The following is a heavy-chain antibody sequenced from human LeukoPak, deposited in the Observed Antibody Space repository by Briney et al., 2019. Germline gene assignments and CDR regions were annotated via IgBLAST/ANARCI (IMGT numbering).Heavy chain of an antibody. J-gene: IGHJ4*02. CDR3: ARGLMMAVAGRGEFHY. CDR1: GFXFNNYA. V-gene: IGHV4-59*01. D-gene: IGHD6-13*01. Sequence: GSLRLSCAASGFXFNNYAMSWIRQTPGKGLEWIGYIYYSGDTDYNPSLKSRVTISVDTSKNQFSLKLSSVTAADTAVYYCARGLMMAVAGRGEFHYWGQGTLVTVSS. CDR2: IYYSGDT.